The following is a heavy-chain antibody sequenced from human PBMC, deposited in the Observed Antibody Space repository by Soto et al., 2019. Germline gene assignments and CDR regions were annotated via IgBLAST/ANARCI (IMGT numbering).Heavy chain of an antibody. CDR2: IYYSGST. D-gene: IGHD5-12*01. CDR3: ARQSLSGYDYFDY. V-gene: IGHV4-39*01. CDR1: GGSISSGGYY. Sequence: SETLSLTCTVSGGSISSGGYYWSWIRQHPGKGLEWIGSIYYSGSTYYNPSLKSRVTISVDTSKNQFSLKLSSVTAADTAVYYCARQSLSGYDYFDYWGQGTLVTVSS. J-gene: IGHJ4*02.